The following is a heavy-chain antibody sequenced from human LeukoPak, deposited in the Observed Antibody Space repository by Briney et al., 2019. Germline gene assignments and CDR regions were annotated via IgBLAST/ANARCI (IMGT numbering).Heavy chain of an antibody. D-gene: IGHD5-18*01. Sequence: PGGSLRLSCAASGFTFSSYWMHWVRQAPGKGLVWVSRINSDGSSTSYADSVKGRFTISRDNAKNSLYLQMNSLRAEDTAVYYCARVGSYGYKAFDIWGQGTMVTVSS. V-gene: IGHV3-74*01. CDR3: ARVGSYGYKAFDI. CDR2: INSDGSST. CDR1: GFTFSSYW. J-gene: IGHJ3*02.